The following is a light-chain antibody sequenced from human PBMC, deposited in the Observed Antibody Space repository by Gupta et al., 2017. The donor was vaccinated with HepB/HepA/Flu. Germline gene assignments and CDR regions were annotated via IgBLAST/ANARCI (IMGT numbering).Light chain of an antibody. Sequence: QSALTQPRSVSGSPGQSVAISCTGTSSDVGGYDYVSWFQHHPGEAPKLMIYDVTKRPSGVPDRFSGSKSGNTASLTISGLQSEDEADYYRCSSAGTYTVIFGGGTKLTVL. CDR3: CSSAGTYTVI. J-gene: IGLJ2*01. V-gene: IGLV2-11*01. CDR2: DVT. CDR1: SSDVGGYDY.